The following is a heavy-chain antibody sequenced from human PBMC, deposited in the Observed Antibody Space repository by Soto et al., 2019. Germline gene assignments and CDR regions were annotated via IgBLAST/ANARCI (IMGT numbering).Heavy chain of an antibody. CDR1: GFTFSSYA. CDR3: AKDARIVGATLDY. V-gene: IGHV3-23*01. CDR2: ISDSGAST. D-gene: IGHD1-26*01. J-gene: IGHJ4*02. Sequence: GGSLRLSCTTSGFTFSSYAMSWVRQPPGKGLEWVSTISDSGASTYYADSVKGRFTISRDSSKTTLYLQINSLRAEDTAVYYCAKDARIVGATLDYWGQGTLVTVSS.